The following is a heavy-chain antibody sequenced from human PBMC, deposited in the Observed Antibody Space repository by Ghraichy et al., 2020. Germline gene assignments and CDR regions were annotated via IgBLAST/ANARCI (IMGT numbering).Heavy chain of an antibody. J-gene: IGHJ4*02. D-gene: IGHD6-19*01. CDR2: ISSSSTYI. Sequence: GGSLRLSCAASGFTFSSHSMNWVRQAPGKGLEWVSSISSSSTYIYYGDSVKGRFTISRDNAKNSLYLQMNSLRAEDTAVYYCARDSLTLAVPGTRSDYWGQGTLVPVSS. CDR1: GFTFSSHS. V-gene: IGHV3-21*01. CDR3: ARDSLTLAVPGTRSDY.